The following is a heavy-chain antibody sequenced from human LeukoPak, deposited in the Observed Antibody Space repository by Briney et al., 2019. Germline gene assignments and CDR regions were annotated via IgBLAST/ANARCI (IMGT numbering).Heavy chain of an antibody. CDR1: GFTFSSYW. Sequence: GGSLRLSCAASGFTFSSYWMSWVRQAPGKGLEWVANIKQDGSEKQYVDSVKGRFAISRDNAENSLYLQMNSLKAEDTAVYYCGRFTRSGDSVYWGQGTRVTFSS. CDR2: IKQDGSEK. CDR3: GRFTRSGDSVY. J-gene: IGHJ4*02. D-gene: IGHD7-27*01. V-gene: IGHV3-7*04.